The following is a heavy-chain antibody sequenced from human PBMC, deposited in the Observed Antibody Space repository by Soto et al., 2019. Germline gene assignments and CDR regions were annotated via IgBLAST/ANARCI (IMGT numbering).Heavy chain of an antibody. CDR2: IYYSGST. CDR1: GGSISSSSYY. CDR3: ARHDRDYGDQIDY. J-gene: IGHJ4*02. Sequence: QLQLQESGPGLVKSSETLSLTCTVSGGSISSSSYYWGWIRQPPGKGLEWIGSIYYSGSTYYNSSLKSRVTIPVDTSKNQFSLKVSSVTAADTAVYYCARHDRDYGDQIDYWGQGTLVTVSS. V-gene: IGHV4-39*01. D-gene: IGHD4-17*01.